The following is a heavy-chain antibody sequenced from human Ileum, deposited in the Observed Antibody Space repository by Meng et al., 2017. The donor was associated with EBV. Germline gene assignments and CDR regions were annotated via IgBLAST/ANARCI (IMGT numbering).Heavy chain of an antibody. J-gene: IGHJ4*01. CDR2: INADNGNT. Sequence: QGQLVQSGAGVQKPGASVKLSCKASGYTFSNDAIHWVRQAPGQRPEWMGWINADNGNTKYSQKFQGIVTITRNTPASTVYIDVRSLRSEDTAVYFCARVERGVKFDKWGQGTLVTVSS. V-gene: IGHV1-3*01. D-gene: IGHD2-21*01. CDR1: GYTFSNDA. CDR3: ARVERGVKFDK.